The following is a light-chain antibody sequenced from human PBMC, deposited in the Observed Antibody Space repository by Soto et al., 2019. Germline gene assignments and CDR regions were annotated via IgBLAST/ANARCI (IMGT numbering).Light chain of an antibody. CDR3: QQFSRPPLT. CDR1: QSIASSY. J-gene: IGKJ4*01. CDR2: RTF. Sequence: EIVLTQSPGTLSLSPGERATLSCRASQSIASSYLAWYQQKPGQPPRLLLYRTFNRATGIPDRFSGSGSGTDFTLTISRLEPEDVAVYCWQQFSRPPLTFGGGTKVEI. V-gene: IGKV3-20*01.